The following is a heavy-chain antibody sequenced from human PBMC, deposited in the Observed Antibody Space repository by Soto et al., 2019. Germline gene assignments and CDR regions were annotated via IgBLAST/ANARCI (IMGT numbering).Heavy chain of an antibody. V-gene: IGHV3-7*01. CDR1: GFTFRYYW. CDR2: IKQDGSVK. D-gene: IGHD2-8*02. J-gene: IGHJ3*02. CDR3: TRDFSTWTGGAWYAAVDI. Sequence: EVQVVESGGNLVQPGGSLRLSCAASGFTFRYYWMTWVRQAPGKGLEWLANIKQDGSVKHYVDSVEGRFSISRDNAKNSLYLELDSLRAEDTAVYYCTRDFSTWTGGAWYAAVDIWGQGTKVTVSS.